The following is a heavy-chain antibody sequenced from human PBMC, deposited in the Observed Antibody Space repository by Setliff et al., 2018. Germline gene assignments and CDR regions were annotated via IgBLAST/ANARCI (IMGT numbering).Heavy chain of an antibody. CDR2: MYTSGSA. V-gene: IGHV4-61*02. J-gene: IGHJ6*03. CDR1: GGSISSGSYY. CDR3: AREQWLDPPGYYYLDV. D-gene: IGHD6-19*01. Sequence: SETLSLTCTVSGGSISSGSYYWNWIRQPAGKGLEWIGRMYTSGSANYNPSLRSRLTLSVDTSKNQFSLKLSSVTAADMAVYYGAREQWLDPPGYYYLDVWAKGTTVTVSS.